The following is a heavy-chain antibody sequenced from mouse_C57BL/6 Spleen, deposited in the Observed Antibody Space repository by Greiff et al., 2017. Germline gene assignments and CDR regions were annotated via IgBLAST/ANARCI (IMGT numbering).Heavy chain of an antibody. Sequence: EVQLQQSGPELVKPGASVKISCKASGYTFTDYYMNWVKQSHGKSLEWIGDINPNNGGTSYNQKFKGKATLTVDKSSSTAYMELRSLTSEDSAVYYCARKEITTVVANFDDWGQGTTLTVSS. V-gene: IGHV1-26*01. D-gene: IGHD1-1*01. CDR2: INPNNGGT. CDR3: ARKEITTVVANFDD. J-gene: IGHJ2*01. CDR1: GYTFTDYY.